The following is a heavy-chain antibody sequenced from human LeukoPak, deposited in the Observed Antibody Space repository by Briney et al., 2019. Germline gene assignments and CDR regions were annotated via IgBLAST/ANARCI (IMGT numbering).Heavy chain of an antibody. CDR1: GFTFSNYW. CDR3: ARGADSGHSSDN. D-gene: IGHD6-13*01. CDR2: INSDGRST. Sequence: GGSLRLSCAASGFTFSNYWMHWVRQAPGKGLVWVSRINSDGRSTNYADSVKGRFTISRDNAKNTLYLQMNSLRAEDTAVYYCARGADSGHSSDNWGQGTLVSVSS. V-gene: IGHV3-74*01. J-gene: IGHJ4*02.